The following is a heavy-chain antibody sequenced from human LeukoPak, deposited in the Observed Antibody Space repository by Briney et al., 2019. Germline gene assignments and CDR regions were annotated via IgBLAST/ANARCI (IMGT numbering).Heavy chain of an antibody. D-gene: IGHD5-12*01. Sequence: PSETLSLTCTVSGGSISSGSYYWSWIRQPAGKGLEWIGRNYTSESTNYNPSLKSRVSISVDTSKNQFSLKLSSVTAADTAVYYCARTIYSGYDYWGQGTLVTVSS. V-gene: IGHV4-61*02. J-gene: IGHJ4*02. CDR1: GGSISSGSYY. CDR2: NYTSEST. CDR3: ARTIYSGYDY.